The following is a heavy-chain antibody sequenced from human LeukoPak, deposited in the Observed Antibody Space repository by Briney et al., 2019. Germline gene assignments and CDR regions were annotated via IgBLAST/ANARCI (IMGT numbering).Heavy chain of an antibody. J-gene: IGHJ4*02. D-gene: IGHD6-6*01. CDR2: INSDGSST. CDR1: GFTFSSYW. CDR3: AREYSSSRYFDY. Sequence: PGGSLRLSCAASGFTFSSYWMHWVRQAPGKGLVWVSRINSDGSSTTYADSVKGRFTISRDNAENTLYLQMNSLRAEDTAVYYCAREYSSSRYFDYWGQGTLVTVSS. V-gene: IGHV3-74*01.